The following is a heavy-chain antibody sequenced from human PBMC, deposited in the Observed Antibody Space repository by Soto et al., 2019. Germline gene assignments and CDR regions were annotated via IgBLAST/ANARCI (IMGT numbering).Heavy chain of an antibody. D-gene: IGHD4-17*01. J-gene: IGHJ1*01. CDR1: GYTFTSYG. CDR3: ARESAYGDRVEYFQH. Sequence: GASVKVSCKASGYTFTSYGISWVRQAPGQGLEWMGWISAYNGNTNYAQKLQGRVTMTTDTSTSTAYMELSSLRSEDTAVYYCARESAYGDRVEYFQHWGQGTLVTVSS. CDR2: ISAYNGNT. V-gene: IGHV1-18*01.